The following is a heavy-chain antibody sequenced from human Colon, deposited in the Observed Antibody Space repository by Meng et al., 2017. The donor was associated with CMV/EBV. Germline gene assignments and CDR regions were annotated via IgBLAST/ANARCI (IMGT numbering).Heavy chain of an antibody. Sequence: CAASGFTFSSYAMHWVRQAPGKGLEWVAVISYDGSNKYYADSVKGRFTISRDNSKNTLYLQMNSLRAEDTAVYYCARDGSGIVGATNYFDYWGQGTLVTV. J-gene: IGHJ4*02. CDR3: ARDGSGIVGATNYFDY. CDR2: ISYDGSNK. CDR1: GFTFSSYA. V-gene: IGHV3-30*04. D-gene: IGHD1-26*01.